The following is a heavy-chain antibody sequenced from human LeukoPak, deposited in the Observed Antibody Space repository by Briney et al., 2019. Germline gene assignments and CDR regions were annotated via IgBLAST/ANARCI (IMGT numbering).Heavy chain of an antibody. Sequence: ETLSLTCAVYGGSFSGYYWSWIRQPPGKGLEWIGEINHSGSTNYNPSLKSRVTISVDTSKNHFSLRLSSVTAADTAVYYCARGRYDYFGIRGADSFDIWGQGTMVAVSS. V-gene: IGHV4-34*01. CDR2: INHSGST. D-gene: IGHD5-12*01. J-gene: IGHJ3*02. CDR3: ARGRYDYFGIRGADSFDI. CDR1: GGSFSGYY.